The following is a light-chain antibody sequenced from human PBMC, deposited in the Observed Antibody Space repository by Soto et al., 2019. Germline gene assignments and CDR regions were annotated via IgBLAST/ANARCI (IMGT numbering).Light chain of an antibody. V-gene: IGKV3-20*01. CDR3: QQSGSSVKWT. CDR1: QSVTSNY. Sequence: EVVLTQSPGTVSLSPGERATLSCRASQSVTSNYLAWYQQKPGQAPRLLIYAASSRATGIPDRFSGSGSGTDFTLSISRLETEDFALYYCQQSGSSVKWTFGQGTKVEIK. CDR2: AAS. J-gene: IGKJ1*01.